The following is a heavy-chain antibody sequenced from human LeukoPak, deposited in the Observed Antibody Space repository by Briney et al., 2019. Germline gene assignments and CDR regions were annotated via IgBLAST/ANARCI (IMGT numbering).Heavy chain of an antibody. D-gene: IGHD6-13*01. CDR1: GGSFRGYY. CDR3: ARGSSGRQQLVLKDVNWFDP. V-gene: IGHV4-34*01. J-gene: IGHJ5*02. Sequence: ETLSLTCAVYGGSFRGYYWSWIRQPPGKGLEWIGEINHSGSTNYNPSPKSRVTISVDTSKNQFSLKLSSVTAADTAVYYCARGSSGRQQLVLKDVNWFDPWGQGTLVTVSS. CDR2: INHSGST.